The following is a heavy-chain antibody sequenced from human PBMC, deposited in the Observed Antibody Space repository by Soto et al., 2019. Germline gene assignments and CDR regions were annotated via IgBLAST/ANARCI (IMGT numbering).Heavy chain of an antibody. D-gene: IGHD6-19*01. J-gene: IGHJ4*01. CDR3: ARVHVMVVAGSTFDY. CDR2: IYHGGTT. V-gene: IGHV4-38-2*02. Sequence: PSETLSLTCSVSGYSISSGSYWGWIWQPPGKGPEWIASIYHGGTTFYNPSLKSRITISVDTSNNQFSLKLTSVTAADTAVYYCARVHVMVVAGSTFDYWGHGTLVTVSS. CDR1: GYSISSGSY.